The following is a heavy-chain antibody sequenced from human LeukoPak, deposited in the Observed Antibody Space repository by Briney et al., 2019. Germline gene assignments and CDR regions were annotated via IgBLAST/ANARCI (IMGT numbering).Heavy chain of an antibody. CDR1: EFTFSAYS. J-gene: IGHJ6*03. CDR2: LSVRSSSI. V-gene: IGHV3-21*01. D-gene: IGHD6-6*01. CDR3: ARVRGSSLSYYYMDV. Sequence: PGGSLRLSCAASEFTFSAYSMNWVRQAPGEGLGWVSYLSVRSSSIYYADSVKGRFTISRDNAKNSLYLQMNSLRIEDTAVYYCARVRGSSLSYYYMDVWGKGTTVTVSS.